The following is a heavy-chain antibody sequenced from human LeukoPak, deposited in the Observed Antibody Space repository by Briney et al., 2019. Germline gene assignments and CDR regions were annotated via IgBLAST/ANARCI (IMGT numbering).Heavy chain of an antibody. CDR2: INPNSGGT. CDR1: GYTFTGYF. D-gene: IGHD6-19*01. J-gene: IGHJ4*02. CDR3: ARPMPYSSGWTERDY. Sequence: ASVKVSCKASGYTFTGYFMHWVRQAPGRGLEWMGWINPNSGGTNYAQKFQGRVTMTRDTSISTAYMELSRLRSDDTAVYYCARPMPYSSGWTERDYWGQGTLVTVSS. V-gene: IGHV1-2*02.